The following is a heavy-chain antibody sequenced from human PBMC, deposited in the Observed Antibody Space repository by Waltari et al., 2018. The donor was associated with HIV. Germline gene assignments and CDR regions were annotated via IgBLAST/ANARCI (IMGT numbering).Heavy chain of an antibody. Sequence: QVHLQESGPGLVKPLQTLSLTCIVAGGSVSSGDYYCSWIRQHPAKGLEWIGYIYYTGSTSYNPSLKSRVTISLDTSKNQFSLKLRSVTAADTAVYYCARDGDFWGLAPFYWGQGILVTVSS. CDR1: GGSVSSGDYY. D-gene: IGHD7-27*01. CDR3: ARDGDFWGLAPFY. V-gene: IGHV4-31*03. CDR2: IYYTGST. J-gene: IGHJ4*02.